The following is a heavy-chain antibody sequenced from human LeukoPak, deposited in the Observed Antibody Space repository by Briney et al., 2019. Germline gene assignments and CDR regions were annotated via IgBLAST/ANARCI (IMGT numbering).Heavy chain of an antibody. J-gene: IGHJ4*02. V-gene: IGHV4-4*02. CDR2: IYHRGST. CDR3: ARRGSGWYYFDY. CDR1: GDSISGSNW. Sequence: SGTLSLTCVVSGDSISGSNWWSWVRQPPGKGLAWIGEIYHRGSTYYNPSLKSRVTISVDTSKNQFSLKLSSVTAADTAVYYCARRGSGWYYFDYWGQGTLVTVSS. D-gene: IGHD6-19*01.